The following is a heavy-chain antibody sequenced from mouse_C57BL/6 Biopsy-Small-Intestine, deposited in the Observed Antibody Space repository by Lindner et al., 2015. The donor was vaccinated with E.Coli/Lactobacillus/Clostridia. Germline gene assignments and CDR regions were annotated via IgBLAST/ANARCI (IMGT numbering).Heavy chain of an antibody. CDR3: ARKGLAY. CDR1: GYTFTDYN. V-gene: IGHV1-34*02. CDR2: IYPNNGGT. J-gene: IGHJ3*01. D-gene: IGHD3-3*01. Sequence: VQLQESGPELVKPGASVKISCKASGYTFTDYNVDWVKQSHGKSLEWIGYIYPNNGGTGYNQKFKSKATLTVDKSSSTAYMELHSLTSEDSAVYYCARKGLAYWGQGTLVTVSA.